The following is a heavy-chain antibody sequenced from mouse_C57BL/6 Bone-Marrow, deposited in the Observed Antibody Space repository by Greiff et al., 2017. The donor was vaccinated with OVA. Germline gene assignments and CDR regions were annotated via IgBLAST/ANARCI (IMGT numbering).Heavy chain of an antibody. CDR3: RPRGGIYYYGRFFYWYVDV. V-gene: IGHV1-81*01. D-gene: IGHD1-1*01. CDR2: IYPRSGNT. J-gene: IGHJ1*03. CDR1: GYTFTSYG. Sequence: VQLQQSGAELARPGASVKLSCKASGYTFTSYGISWVKQRTGQGLEWIGEIYPRSGNTYYNEKFKGKATLTADKSSSTAYMELRSLTSEDSAVYFCRPRGGIYYYGRFFYWYVDVWGTGTTVTVSS.